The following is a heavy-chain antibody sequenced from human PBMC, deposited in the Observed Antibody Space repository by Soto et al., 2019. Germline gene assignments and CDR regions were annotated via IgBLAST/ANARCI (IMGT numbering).Heavy chain of an antibody. CDR2: ISYYGSNK. V-gene: IGHV3-30*04. CDR3: ARGYSSCWYYFDY. Sequence: GGSMRLSCAASGFTFSSYAMHWVSQAQGKGLEWVAVISYYGSNKYYADSVKGRFTISRDNSKNTLYLQMNSLRAEDTAVYYCARGYSSCWYYFDYWGQGTLVTVSS. J-gene: IGHJ4*02. D-gene: IGHD6-19*01. CDR1: GFTFSSYA.